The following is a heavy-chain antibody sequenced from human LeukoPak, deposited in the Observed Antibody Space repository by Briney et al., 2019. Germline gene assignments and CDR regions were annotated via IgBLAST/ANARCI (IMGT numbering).Heavy chain of an antibody. J-gene: IGHJ4*02. V-gene: IGHV4-59*01. D-gene: IGHD3-10*01. CDR3: ARIWGHLGRFDY. Sequence: SETLSLTCTVSGGSTSGYSWSWIRQPPGKGLEWIGYIYHSGSTNYNPSFKSRVTISIDTSKNQFSLKLSSVTAADTAVYYCARIWGHLGRFDYWGQGALVTASS. CDR2: IYHSGST. CDR1: GGSTSGYS.